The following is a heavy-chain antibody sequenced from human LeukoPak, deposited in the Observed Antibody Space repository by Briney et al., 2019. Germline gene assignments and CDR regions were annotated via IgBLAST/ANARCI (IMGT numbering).Heavy chain of an antibody. CDR2: IFYSGST. J-gene: IGHJ4*02. Sequence: PSETLSLTCTVSGGSVSSSDFNWAWIRQPPGKGLEWIGTIFYSGSTYYNPSLGSRVAISVDTSKNQFSLKLSSVTAADTAVYYCARTVTSFDYWGQGTLVTVSS. CDR1: GGSVSSSDFN. CDR3: ARTVTSFDY. D-gene: IGHD4-17*01. V-gene: IGHV4-39*07.